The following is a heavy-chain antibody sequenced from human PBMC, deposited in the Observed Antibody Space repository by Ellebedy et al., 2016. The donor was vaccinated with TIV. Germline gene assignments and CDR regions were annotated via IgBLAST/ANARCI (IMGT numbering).Heavy chain of an antibody. D-gene: IGHD6-19*01. J-gene: IGHJ4*02. Sequence: SETLSLXXTVSGGSISSSSYYWGWIRQPPGKGLEWIGSIYYSGSTYYNPSLKSRVTISVDTSKNQFSLKLSSVTAADTAVYYCARDGIAVAGHPFDYWGQGTLVTVSS. CDR2: IYYSGST. V-gene: IGHV4-39*07. CDR1: GGSISSSSYY. CDR3: ARDGIAVAGHPFDY.